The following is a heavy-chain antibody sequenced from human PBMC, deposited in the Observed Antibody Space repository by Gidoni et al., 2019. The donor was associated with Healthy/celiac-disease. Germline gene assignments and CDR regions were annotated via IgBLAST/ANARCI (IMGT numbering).Heavy chain of an antibody. J-gene: IGHJ5*02. Sequence: EVQLVESGGGLVKPGGSLRLSCAASGFTFSSYSMHWVRQAPGKGLEWVSSISSSSSYIYYADSVKGRFTISRDNAKNSLYLQMNSLRAEDTAVYYCARDPADYYDSSGYPNWFDPWGQGTLVTVSS. CDR1: GFTFSSYS. CDR2: ISSSSSYI. CDR3: ARDPADYYDSSGYPNWFDP. D-gene: IGHD3-22*01. V-gene: IGHV3-21*01.